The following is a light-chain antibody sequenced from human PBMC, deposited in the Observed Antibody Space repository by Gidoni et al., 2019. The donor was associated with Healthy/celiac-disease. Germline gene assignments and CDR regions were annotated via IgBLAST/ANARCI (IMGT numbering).Light chain of an antibody. CDR3: MQALQTPLT. CDR1: QSLLHSNGYNY. V-gene: IGKV2-28*01. CDR2: LGS. J-gene: IGKJ4*01. Sequence: DIVMTQSPLSLPVTPGEPASISCRSSQSLLHSNGYNYLDWYLQKPWQSPQLLIYLGSNRASGVPDRFSGSGSGTDFTLKISRVEAEDVGVYYCMQALQTPLTFGGXTKVEIK.